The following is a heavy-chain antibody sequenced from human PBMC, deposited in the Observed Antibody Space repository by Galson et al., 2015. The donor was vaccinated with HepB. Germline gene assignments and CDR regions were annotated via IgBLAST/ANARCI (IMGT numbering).Heavy chain of an antibody. J-gene: IGHJ4*02. D-gene: IGHD6-6*01. CDR2: ISYAGSNK. CDR3: ASLRDSRSSKPHDY. V-gene: IGHV3-30*03. Sequence: SLRLSCAASGFTFSSYGMHWVRQAPGQGLEWVAVISYAGSNKYYADSVKGRFTISRDNSKNTLYLQMNSLRAEDTAVYYCASLRDSRSSKPHDYWGQGTLVTVSS. CDR1: GFTFSSYG.